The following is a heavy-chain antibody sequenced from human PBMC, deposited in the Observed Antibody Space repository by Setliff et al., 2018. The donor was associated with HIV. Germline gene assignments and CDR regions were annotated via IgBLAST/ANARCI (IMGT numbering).Heavy chain of an antibody. Sequence: PSETLSLTCTVSGGSISSGGYYRNWIRQYPVKGLEWIGHIYYNGRTLFNPALGTRLNMSVDTSENQFSLHLNSVTAADTAVYYCVRERRRSPLSYGLDVWGQGTTVTVSS. CDR1: GGSISSGGYY. J-gene: IGHJ6*02. CDR2: IYYNGRT. V-gene: IGHV4-31*03. CDR3: VRERRRSPLSYGLDV.